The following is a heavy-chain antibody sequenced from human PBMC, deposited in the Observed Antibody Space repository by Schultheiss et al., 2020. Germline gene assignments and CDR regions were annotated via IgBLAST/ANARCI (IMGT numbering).Heavy chain of an antibody. J-gene: IGHJ4*02. CDR3: ARVEAVAGPSDY. Sequence: SETLSLTCTVSGGSISSYYWSWIRQPAGKGLEWIGRIYTSGSTNYNPSLKSRVTISVDTSKNQFSLKLSSVTAADTAVYYCARVEAVAGPSDYWGQGTLVTVSS. CDR2: IYTSGST. CDR1: GGSISSYY. V-gene: IGHV4-4*07. D-gene: IGHD6-19*01.